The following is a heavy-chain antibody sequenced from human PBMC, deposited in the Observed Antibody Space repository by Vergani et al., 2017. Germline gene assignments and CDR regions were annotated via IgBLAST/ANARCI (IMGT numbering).Heavy chain of an antibody. CDR2: IYYSGST. J-gene: IGHJ5*02. D-gene: IGHD6-13*01. Sequence: QVQLQESGPGLVKPSETLSLTCTVSGGSISSYHWSWIRQPPGKGLEWIGYIYYSGSTNYTPSLKSRVTISVDTSKNQFSLKLSSVTAADTAVYYCARDDSSSWSGWFDPWGQGTLVTVSS. CDR3: ARDDSSSWSGWFDP. V-gene: IGHV4-59*01. CDR1: GGSISSYH.